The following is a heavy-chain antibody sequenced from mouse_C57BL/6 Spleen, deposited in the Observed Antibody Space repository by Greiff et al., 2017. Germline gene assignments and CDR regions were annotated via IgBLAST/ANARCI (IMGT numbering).Heavy chain of an antibody. J-gene: IGHJ4*01. V-gene: IGHV1-69*01. CDR3: ARRGVITNYAMDY. CDR1: GYTFTSYW. D-gene: IGHD1-1*01. Sequence: QVQLQQSGAELVMPGASVKLSCKASGYTFTSYWMHWVKQRPGQGLEWIGEIDPSDSYTNYNQKFKGKSTLTVDKSSSTAYMQLSSLTSGDSAVYYCARRGVITNYAMDYWGQGTSVTVSS. CDR2: IDPSDSYT.